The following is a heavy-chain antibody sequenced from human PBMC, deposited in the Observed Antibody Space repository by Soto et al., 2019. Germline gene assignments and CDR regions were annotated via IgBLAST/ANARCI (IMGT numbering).Heavy chain of an antibody. CDR3: ATLGYCSGGSCYTTRDAFDI. V-gene: IGHV1-69*02. J-gene: IGHJ3*02. CDR2: IIPILGIA. CDR1: GCTFGSYT. Sequence: SVKVSCKAPGCTFGSYTISWVRQAPGQGLEWMGRIIPILGIANYAQKFQGRVTITADKSTSTAYMELSSLRSEDTAVYYCATLGYCSGGSCYTTRDAFDIWGQGTMVTVSS. D-gene: IGHD2-15*01.